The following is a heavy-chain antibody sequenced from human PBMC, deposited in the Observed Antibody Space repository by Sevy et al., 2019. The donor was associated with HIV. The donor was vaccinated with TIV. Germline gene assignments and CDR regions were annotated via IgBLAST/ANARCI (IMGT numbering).Heavy chain of an antibody. Sequence: GGSLRLSCAASGFTFSIYTMNWVRQAPGKGLEWVSSISSSSSYIYYTDSVKGRFTISRDNAKNSLYLKMNSLRAEDTAVYYCARVGIDSTGYPFDYWGQGTLVTVSS. CDR3: ARVGIDSTGYPFDY. V-gene: IGHV3-21*01. D-gene: IGHD3-22*01. J-gene: IGHJ4*02. CDR2: ISSSSSYI. CDR1: GFTFSIYT.